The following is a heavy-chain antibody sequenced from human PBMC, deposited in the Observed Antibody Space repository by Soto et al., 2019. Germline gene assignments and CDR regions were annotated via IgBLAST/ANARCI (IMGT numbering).Heavy chain of an antibody. CDR1: GGSISSNMYY. V-gene: IGHV4-39*01. J-gene: IGHJ3*02. CDR2: IYYSGNT. Sequence: SETLSLTCTVSGGSISSNMYYWGWIRQPPGKGLEWIASIYYSGNTYYNPSLKSRVTISVDTSKNQFSLKLSSVTAADTAVYYCARHLEGAPGAFDIWGQGTMVTVS. CDR3: ARHLEGAPGAFDI.